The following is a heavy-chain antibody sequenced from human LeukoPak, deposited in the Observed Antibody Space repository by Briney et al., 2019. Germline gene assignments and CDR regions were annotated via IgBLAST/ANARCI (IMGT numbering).Heavy chain of an antibody. Sequence: GGSLRLSCAAAGFTFSSYSKNWVRQAPGKGLEWVSYISSSSSTIYYADSVKGRFTISRDNAKNSLYLQMNSLRAEDTALYYCAKAIVPPGYSSSWYFDYWGQGTLVTVSS. V-gene: IGHV3-48*04. CDR1: GFTFSSYS. CDR3: AKAIVPPGYSSSWYFDY. CDR2: ISSSSSTI. D-gene: IGHD6-13*01. J-gene: IGHJ4*02.